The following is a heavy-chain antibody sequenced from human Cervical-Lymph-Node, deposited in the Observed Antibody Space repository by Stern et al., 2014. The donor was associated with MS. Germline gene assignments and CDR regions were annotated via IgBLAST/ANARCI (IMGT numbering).Heavy chain of an antibody. Sequence: VQLVESGADVKKPGSSVKVSCKASGGTFSNYAINWGRQAPGQGLEWMGGIIPIFGRANYAQKFQGRVTITADESTSTAYMELSSLRSEDTAVYYCARGWSYDILTGYSYWGQGTLVTVSS. J-gene: IGHJ4*02. CDR2: IIPIFGRA. CDR1: GGTFSNYA. V-gene: IGHV1-69*01. D-gene: IGHD3-9*01. CDR3: ARGWSYDILTGYSY.